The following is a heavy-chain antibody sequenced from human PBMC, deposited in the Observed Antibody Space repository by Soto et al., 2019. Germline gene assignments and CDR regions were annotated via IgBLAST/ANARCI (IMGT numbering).Heavy chain of an antibody. Sequence: SETLSLTCAVSGASIDNNGYSWTWIRQHPGQGLEWIGTNNNRADTYYNPSLKSRLTISLDTSQNHFSLRLNAVTAADTAIYYCARGGSGWKALNWFDPWGQGIMVT. CDR3: ARGGSGWKALNWFDP. D-gene: IGHD6-19*01. CDR2: NNNRADT. J-gene: IGHJ5*02. CDR1: GASIDNNGYS. V-gene: IGHV4-31*11.